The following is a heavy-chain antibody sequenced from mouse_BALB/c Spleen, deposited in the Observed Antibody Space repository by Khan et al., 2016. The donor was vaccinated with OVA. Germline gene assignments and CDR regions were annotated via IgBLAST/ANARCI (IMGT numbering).Heavy chain of an antibody. CDR3: TRGGFGSCAY. Sequence: QVQLQQSGAELVKPGASVKLSCKASGYTFTSYYMYWVKQRPGQGLEWIGEINPSNGGTNFNEKFKSKATLTVDKSSSTAYMQLSSLTSEDSAVYYCTRGGFGSCAYWGQGTLVTVSA. CDR1: GYTFTSYY. V-gene: IGHV1S81*02. CDR2: INPSNGGT. J-gene: IGHJ3*01.